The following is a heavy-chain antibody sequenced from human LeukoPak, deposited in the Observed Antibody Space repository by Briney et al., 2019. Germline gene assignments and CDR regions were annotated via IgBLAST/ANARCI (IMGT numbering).Heavy chain of an antibody. J-gene: IGHJ4*02. V-gene: IGHV1-69*05. D-gene: IGHD3-22*01. CDR2: IIPIFGTA. CDR3: ARERPDYDSSGYLLY. Sequence: GIIPIFGTANSAQKFQGRVTITTDETTSTAYMELSSLRSEDTAVYYCARERPDYDSSGYLLYWGQGTLVTVSS.